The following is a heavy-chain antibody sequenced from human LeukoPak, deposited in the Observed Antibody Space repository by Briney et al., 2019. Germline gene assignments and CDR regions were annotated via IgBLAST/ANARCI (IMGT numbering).Heavy chain of an antibody. Sequence: PGGSLRLSCAASGFTFDDYAMHWVRQAPGKGLEWVSGISWNSGSIGYADSVKGRFTISRDSAKNSLYLQMNSLRAEDTALYYCAKEAGSSWGQGTLVTVSS. D-gene: IGHD6-19*01. J-gene: IGHJ4*02. V-gene: IGHV3-9*01. CDR3: AKEAGSS. CDR1: GFTFDDYA. CDR2: ISWNSGSI.